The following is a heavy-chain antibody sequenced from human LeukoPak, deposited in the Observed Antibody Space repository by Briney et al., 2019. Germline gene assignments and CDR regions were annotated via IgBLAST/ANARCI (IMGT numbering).Heavy chain of an antibody. CDR2: ISSSSSYI. V-gene: IGHV3-21*01. CDR1: GFTFSSYS. Sequence: GGSLRLSCAASGFTFSSYSMNWVRQAPGKGLEWVSSISSSSSYIYYADSVKGRFTISRDNAKNSLYLQMNSLRAEDTAVYYCARAPLLTGESAPYYYYGMDVWGQGTTVTVSS. CDR3: ARAPLLTGESAPYYYYGMDV. D-gene: IGHD3-10*01. J-gene: IGHJ6*02.